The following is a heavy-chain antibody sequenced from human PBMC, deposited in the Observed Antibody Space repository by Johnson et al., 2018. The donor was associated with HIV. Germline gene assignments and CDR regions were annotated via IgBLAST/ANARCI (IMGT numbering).Heavy chain of an antibody. CDR3: ARPTGWLRAFDI. V-gene: IGHV3-30*04. CDR1: GFNFNNYA. D-gene: IGHD2-15*01. CDR2: ISYDGSNK. J-gene: IGHJ3*02. Sequence: QVQLVESGGDVVQPGRSLRLSCAASGFNFNNYAIHWVRQAPGKGLEWVAVISYDGSNKYYADSVKGRFTISRDNSKNTLYLQMNSLRDEDTAVYYCARPTGWLRAFDIWGQGTMVTVSS.